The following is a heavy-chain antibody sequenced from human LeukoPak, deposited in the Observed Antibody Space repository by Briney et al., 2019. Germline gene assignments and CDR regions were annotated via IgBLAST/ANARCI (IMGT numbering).Heavy chain of an antibody. D-gene: IGHD6-6*01. CDR1: GYTFTSYD. CDR3: ARGNRIAARLRNSYYFDY. Sequence: GASVKISCKASGYTFTSYDINWVRQATGQGLEWMGWMNPNSGNTGYAQKFQGRVTITRNTSISTAYMELSSLRSEDTAVYYCARGNRIAARLRNSYYFDYWGQGTLVTVSS. CDR2: MNPNSGNT. V-gene: IGHV1-8*03. J-gene: IGHJ4*02.